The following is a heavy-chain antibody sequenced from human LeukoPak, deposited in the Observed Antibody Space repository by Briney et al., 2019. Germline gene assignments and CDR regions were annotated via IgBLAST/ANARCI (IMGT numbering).Heavy chain of an antibody. Sequence: PGGSLRLSCAASGFTVSNTYMSWVRHAPGKGLEWGSIIYSDGRTYYADYVKGRFTISRDNSKNTMYLQMNSLRAEDTAVYYCASGGGYSSAWHSSDYWGQGTLVTVSS. CDR2: IYSDGRT. D-gene: IGHD6-19*01. CDR1: GFTVSNTY. CDR3: ASGGGYSSAWHSSDY. V-gene: IGHV3-53*01. J-gene: IGHJ4*02.